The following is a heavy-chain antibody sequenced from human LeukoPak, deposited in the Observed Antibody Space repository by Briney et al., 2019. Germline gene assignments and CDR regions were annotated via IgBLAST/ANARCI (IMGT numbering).Heavy chain of an antibody. Sequence: GGSLRLSCAASGFTFSTFAMIWVRQPPGKGLEWVSSIFPSGDEIHYADSVKGRFTISRDNSKNTLYLQMNSLRAEDTAVYYCARDQYWGQGTLVTVSS. V-gene: IGHV3-23*01. CDR3: ARDQY. CDR2: IFPSGDEI. J-gene: IGHJ4*02. CDR1: GFTFSTFA.